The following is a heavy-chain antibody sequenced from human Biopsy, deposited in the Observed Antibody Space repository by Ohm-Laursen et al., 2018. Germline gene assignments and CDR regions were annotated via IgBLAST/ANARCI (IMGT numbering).Heavy chain of an antibody. D-gene: IGHD2-8*02. J-gene: IGHJ5*01. CDR1: GFSFIGFI. Sequence: SRRLSCTASGFSFIGFIMDWVRQAPVKGLEWVASITRRSSYIYYADSVKGRFTIFRDNPKNSLYLPMNSRRADVAAVYFCAREQAALSGGGSWFDSWGQGTLVIVSS. V-gene: IGHV3-21*01. CDR2: ITRRSSYI. CDR3: AREQAALSGGGSWFDS.